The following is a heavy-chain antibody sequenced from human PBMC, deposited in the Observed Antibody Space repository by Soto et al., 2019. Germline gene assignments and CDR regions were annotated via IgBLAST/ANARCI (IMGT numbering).Heavy chain of an antibody. CDR2: IYYSGNT. Sequence: TSETLSLTCTVSGDSISSSNYYWGWIRQPPGKGLEWIGSIYYSGNTYYNVSLKSRVTISVDTSKNQFSLNLGSVTATDTATYYCARQPATTETYYYGMDVWGQGTTVTVSS. D-gene: IGHD4-4*01. CDR3: ARQPATTETYYYGMDV. J-gene: IGHJ6*02. CDR1: GDSISSSNYY. V-gene: IGHV4-39*01.